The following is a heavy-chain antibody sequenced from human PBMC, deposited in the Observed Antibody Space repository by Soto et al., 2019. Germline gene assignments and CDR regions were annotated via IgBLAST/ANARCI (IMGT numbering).Heavy chain of an antibody. V-gene: IGHV3-30*18. CDR3: AKDTYYYDSSGYYVFDY. D-gene: IGHD3-22*01. CDR2: ISYDGSNK. J-gene: IGHJ4*02. Sequence: PGGFLRLSCADSGFTFSNYGMHWVRQAPGKGLEWVAAISYDGSNKYYADSVEGRFTNSRDNSKSTVYLQMNSLRAEDTAIYYCAKDTYYYDSSGYYVFDYWGQGALVTVSS. CDR1: GFTFSNYG.